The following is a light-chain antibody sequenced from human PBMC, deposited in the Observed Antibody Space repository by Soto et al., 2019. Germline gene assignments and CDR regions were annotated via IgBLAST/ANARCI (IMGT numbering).Light chain of an antibody. CDR1: QSVKSN. J-gene: IGKJ1*01. V-gene: IGKV3D-15*01. CDR2: GAS. CDR3: QKYNSAPRKT. Sequence: EIVMKQPPATLAVSPRVTAILSCRASQSVKSNLAWYQQKPGQAPRLLIYGASNRATGIPDRFSGSGSGTDFTLTISSLQPEDVATYYCQKYNSAPRKTFGQGSKVDI.